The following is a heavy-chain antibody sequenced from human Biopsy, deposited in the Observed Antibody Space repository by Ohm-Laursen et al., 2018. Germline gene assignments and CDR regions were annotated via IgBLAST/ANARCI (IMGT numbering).Heavy chain of an antibody. CDR3: VRGRSPATY. D-gene: IGHD3-16*01. CDR1: GGSLNFYY. V-gene: IGHV4-59*01. Sequence: GTLSLTWTVSGGSLNFYYWSWIRQSPGKGLEWIGYMYYSGSTKYSPSLKNRVTVSFDTSRNQFSLKLTSMTPADTAVYYCVRGRSPATYWGQGALVIVSS. CDR2: MYYSGST. J-gene: IGHJ4*02.